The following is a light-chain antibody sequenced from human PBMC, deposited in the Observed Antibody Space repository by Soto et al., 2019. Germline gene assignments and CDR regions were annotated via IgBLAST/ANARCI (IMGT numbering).Light chain of an antibody. Sequence: EIVLTQSPGTLSLSPGERATLSCRASQSISNNYLAWNQQTPGQAPRLLIYDASNKAAGIPDRFSGSGSGTDFTLTISRLEPEDFGVYHCQQYGGSPRTFGQGTKV. CDR2: DAS. CDR1: QSISNNY. CDR3: QQYGGSPRT. J-gene: IGKJ1*01. V-gene: IGKV3-20*01.